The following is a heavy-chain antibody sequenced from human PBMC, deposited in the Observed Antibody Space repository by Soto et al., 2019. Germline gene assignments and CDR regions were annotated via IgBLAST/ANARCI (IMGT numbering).Heavy chain of an antibody. J-gene: IGHJ6*02. CDR1: GGTFSSYA. V-gene: IGHV1-69*13. D-gene: IGHD1-26*01. CDR3: ARGVGVGPDYYYGMDV. CDR2: VIPIFGTA. Sequence: GASVKVSCKASGGTFSSYAISWVRQAPGQGLEWMGGVIPIFGTANYAQKFQGRVTITADESTSTAYMELSSLRSEDTAVYYCARGVGVGPDYYYGMDVWGQGTTVTVSS.